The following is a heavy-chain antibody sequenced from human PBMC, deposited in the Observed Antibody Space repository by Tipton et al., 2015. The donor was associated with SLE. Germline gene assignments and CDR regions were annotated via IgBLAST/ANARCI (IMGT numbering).Heavy chain of an antibody. Sequence: TLSLTCAVSGGSISSGGYSWSWTRQPPGKGLEWIGYIYHSGSTYYNPSLKSRVTISVDRSKNQFSLKLSSVTAADTAVYYCARARIAAAVWFDPWGQGTLVTVSS. CDR2: IYHSGST. CDR3: ARARIAAAVWFDP. CDR1: GGSISSGGYS. V-gene: IGHV4-30-2*01. J-gene: IGHJ5*02. D-gene: IGHD6-13*01.